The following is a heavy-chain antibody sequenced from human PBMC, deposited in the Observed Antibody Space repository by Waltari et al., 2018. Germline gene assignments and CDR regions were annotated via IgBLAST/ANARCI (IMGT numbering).Heavy chain of an antibody. J-gene: IGHJ4*02. CDR1: GGSISRYY. CDR2: IYYSGST. Sequence: QVQLQESGPGLVKPSETLSLTCTVSGGSISRYYWSWIRQPPGKGLEWIGYIYYSGSTNYNPSLKSRVTISVDTSKNQFSLKLSSVTAADTAVYYCAREGGSSGIVDYWGQGTLVTVSS. V-gene: IGHV4-59*01. D-gene: IGHD6-13*01. CDR3: AREGGSSGIVDY.